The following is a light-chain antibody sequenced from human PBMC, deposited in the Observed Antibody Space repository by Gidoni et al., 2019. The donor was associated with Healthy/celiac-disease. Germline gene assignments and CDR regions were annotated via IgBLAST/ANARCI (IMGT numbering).Light chain of an antibody. J-gene: IGKJ2*01. CDR2: KAS. CDR3: QQYNSYPYT. V-gene: IGKV1-5*03. Sequence: DIQMTQSPSTLSASIGDRVTITCRASQRISSWLAWYQQKPGKAPKILIYKASSLESGVPSRFSGSGSGTGFTLTISSLQPDDFATYYCQQYNSYPYTFGQGTKLEIK. CDR1: QRISSW.